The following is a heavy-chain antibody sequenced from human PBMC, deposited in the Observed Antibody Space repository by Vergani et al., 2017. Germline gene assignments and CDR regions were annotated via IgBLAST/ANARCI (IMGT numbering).Heavy chain of an antibody. CDR3: ARAWEYYDFWSGYGSFNWFDP. CDR1: GYTFTSYG. D-gene: IGHD3-3*01. V-gene: IGHV1-18*01. J-gene: IGHJ5*02. CDR2: ISAYNGNT. Sequence: QVQLVQSGAEVKKPGASVKVSCKASGYTFTSYGISWVRQAPGQGLEWMGWISAYNGNTNYAQKLQGRVTMTTDTSTSTAYMELRSLRSDDTAVYYGARAWEYYDFWSGYGSFNWFDPWGQGTLVTVSS.